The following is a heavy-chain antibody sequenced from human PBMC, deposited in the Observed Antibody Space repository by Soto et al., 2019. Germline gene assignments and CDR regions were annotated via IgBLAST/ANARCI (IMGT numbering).Heavy chain of an antibody. D-gene: IGHD2-21*01. CDR3: ARGTSRNSNTFDI. CDR2: IYYSRSG. Sequence: KPSETLSLTCTVSGGSISSYYWSWIRQPPGKGLEWIGYIYYSRSGTYNPSLKSRVTLSLDTSKNQFSLTVSSVTAADTAVYFCARGTSRNSNTFDIWGQGTMVTVSS. V-gene: IGHV4-59*01. J-gene: IGHJ3*02. CDR1: GGSISSYY.